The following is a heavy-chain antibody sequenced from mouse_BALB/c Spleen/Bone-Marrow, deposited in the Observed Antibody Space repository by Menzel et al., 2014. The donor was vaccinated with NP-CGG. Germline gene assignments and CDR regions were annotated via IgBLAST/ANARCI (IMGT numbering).Heavy chain of an antibody. CDR1: GYTFTAYA. Sequence: VQLQQSGPELVRPGVSVKLSCKGSGYTFTAYAMHWVKQSHAKSLEWIGLISTYSGTTRYNQNFKGKATMTVDKSSSTAYMELARLTSEDSAIYYCARNFYGSSYFDYWGQGTTLTVSS. CDR3: ARNFYGSSYFDY. V-gene: IGHV1-67*01. D-gene: IGHD1-1*01. J-gene: IGHJ2*01. CDR2: ISTYSGTT.